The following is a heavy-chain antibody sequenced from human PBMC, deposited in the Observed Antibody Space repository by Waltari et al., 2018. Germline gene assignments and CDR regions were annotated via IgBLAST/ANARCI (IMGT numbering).Heavy chain of an antibody. CDR1: GFTFSRYA. D-gene: IGHD2-21*01. Sequence: QLLESGGRLVQPGGSLRLSCVASGFTFSRYAMSWARQAPGKGLEWLSVISDSGESTIYTDSVKGRFTNYRDNSKNLVYLQMNSLRVEDTAVYYCAKGDWLDDWGQGTLVTVSP. V-gene: IGHV3-23*01. J-gene: IGHJ4*02. CDR2: ISDSGEST. CDR3: AKGDWLDD.